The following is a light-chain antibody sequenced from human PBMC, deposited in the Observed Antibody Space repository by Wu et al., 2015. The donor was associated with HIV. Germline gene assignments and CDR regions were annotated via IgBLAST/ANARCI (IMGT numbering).Light chain of an antibody. CDR1: QSVDRY. Sequence: SCRASQSVDRYLAWYQQKPGQAPRLLIYDAFNRATGIPARFSGSGSETDFTLTISSLELEDFAVYFCQQRLNWPPVTFGQGTRLEIK. J-gene: IGKJ5*01. CDR2: DAF. CDR3: QQRLNWPPVT. V-gene: IGKV3-11*01.